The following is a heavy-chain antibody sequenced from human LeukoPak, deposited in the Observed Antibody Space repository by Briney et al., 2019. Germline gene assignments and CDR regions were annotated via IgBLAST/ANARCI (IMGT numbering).Heavy chain of an antibody. V-gene: IGHV3-33*06. Sequence: PGGSLSLSCAASGFTFCHYGMHWVRQAPGKGLEWVAIIWYDGSNKYYADSVKGRFTISRDNSKNTLYLQMNRLIAEDTAVYYCAKDRDVYWGQGTLVTVSS. CDR2: IWYDGSNK. J-gene: IGHJ4*02. CDR1: GFTFCHYG. CDR3: AKDRDVY.